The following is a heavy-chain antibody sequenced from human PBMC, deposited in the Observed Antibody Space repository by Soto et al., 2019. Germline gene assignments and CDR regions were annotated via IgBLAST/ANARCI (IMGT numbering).Heavy chain of an antibody. D-gene: IGHD6-13*01. CDR3: AYLSIAAADHYYYYGMDV. CDR1: GFTFSSYS. J-gene: IGHJ6*02. V-gene: IGHV3-21*01. CDR2: ISSSSSYI. Sequence: PGGSLRLSCAASGFTFSSYSMNWVRQAPGKGLEWVSSISSSSSYIYYADSVKGRFTISRDNAKNSLYLQMNSLRAEETAVYYCAYLSIAAADHYYYYGMDVWGQGTTVTVSS.